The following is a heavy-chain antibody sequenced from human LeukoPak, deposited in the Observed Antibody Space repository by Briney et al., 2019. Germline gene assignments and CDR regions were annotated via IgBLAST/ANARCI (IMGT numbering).Heavy chain of an antibody. Sequence: SVKVSCKASGGTFSNYAISWVRQAPGQGLEWMGGIIPIFGTANYAQKFQGRVTITTDESTSTDYMELSTLRSEDTAVYYCARGAILEWLPLSDSSRYYFVYWGQGTLVTVSS. D-gene: IGHD3-3*02. J-gene: IGHJ4*02. V-gene: IGHV1-69*05. CDR2: IIPIFGTA. CDR3: ARGAILEWLPLSDSSRYYFVY. CDR1: GGTFSNYA.